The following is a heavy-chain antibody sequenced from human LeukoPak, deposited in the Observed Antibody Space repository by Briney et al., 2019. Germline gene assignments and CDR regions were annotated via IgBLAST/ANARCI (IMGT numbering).Heavy chain of an antibody. CDR3: AKEADGGSATLDQH. CDR2: ISYDGSNK. Sequence: GGSLRLSCAASGFTFSSYGMHWVRQAPGKGLEWVAVISYDGSNKYYADSVKGRFTISRDNSKNTLYLQMNSLRAEDTAVYYCAKEADGGSATLDQHWGQGTLVTVSS. D-gene: IGHD1-26*01. V-gene: IGHV3-30*18. J-gene: IGHJ1*01. CDR1: GFTFSSYG.